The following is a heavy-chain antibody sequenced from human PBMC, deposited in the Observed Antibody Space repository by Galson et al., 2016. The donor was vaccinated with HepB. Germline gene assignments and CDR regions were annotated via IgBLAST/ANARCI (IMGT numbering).Heavy chain of an antibody. CDR2: ISGSSPYT. J-gene: IGHJ6*03. V-gene: IGHV3-23*01. CDR1: GFIFSEYA. CDR3: AKDLGERLVTVYYYMDV. D-gene: IGHD3-16*01. Sequence: SLRLSCAASGFIFSEYAMSWVRRAPGKGLEWVSAISGSSPYTYYADSVQGRFTISRDNSQNTLYLQMNSLRAEDTAVYYCAKDLGERLVTVYYYMDVWGKGTTVTVSS.